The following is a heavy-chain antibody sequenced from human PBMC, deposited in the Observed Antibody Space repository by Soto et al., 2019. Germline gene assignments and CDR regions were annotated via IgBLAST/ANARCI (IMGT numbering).Heavy chain of an antibody. D-gene: IGHD5-18*01. J-gene: IGHJ4*02. CDR3: AREVDTAMVGYFDY. CDR1: GGSISSNY. V-gene: IGHV4-31*03. Sequence: SETLSLTCTVSGGSISSNYWSWIRQHPGKGLEWIGYIYYSGSTYYNPSLKSRVTISVDTSKNQFSLKLSSVTAADTAVYYCAREVDTAMVGYFDYWGQGTLVTVSS. CDR2: IYYSGST.